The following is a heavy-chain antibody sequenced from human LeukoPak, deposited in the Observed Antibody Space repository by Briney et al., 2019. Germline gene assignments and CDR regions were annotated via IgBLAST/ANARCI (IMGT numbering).Heavy chain of an antibody. J-gene: IGHJ5*02. CDR1: GFTFSSYS. CDR2: ISSSSYI. Sequence: GGSLRLSCAASGFTFSSYSMNWVRQAPGKGLEWVSSISSSSYIYYADSVKGRFTISRDNAKNSLYLQMNSLRAEDTAVYYCARDDEAAQDWFDPWGQGTLVTVSS. D-gene: IGHD6-6*01. V-gene: IGHV3-21*01. CDR3: ARDDEAAQDWFDP.